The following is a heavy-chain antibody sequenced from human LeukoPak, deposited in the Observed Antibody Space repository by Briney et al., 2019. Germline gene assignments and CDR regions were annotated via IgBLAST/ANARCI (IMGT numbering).Heavy chain of an antibody. CDR3: ARDRTSVFDY. J-gene: IGHJ4*02. D-gene: IGHD3-3*01. V-gene: IGHV4-59*01. CDR1: GGSISSYY. CDR2: IYYSGST. Sequence: PSETLSLTCTVSGGSISSYYWSWIRQPPGKGLEWIGYIYYSGSTNYNPSLKSRVTISVDTSKNQFFLKLSSVTAADTAVYYCARDRTSVFDYWGQGTLVTVSS.